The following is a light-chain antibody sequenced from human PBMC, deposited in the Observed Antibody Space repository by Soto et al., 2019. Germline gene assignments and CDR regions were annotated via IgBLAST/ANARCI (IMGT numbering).Light chain of an antibody. Sequence: DIQMTQSPSSLSASVGDRVTITCRASQSISSYLNWYQQKPGKAPKLLIYAASSLQSGVPSRFSGSGSGTDFTLTISSLQPEDFATYYCQQSSSTPQYTFGQGTKLEIK. V-gene: IGKV1-39*01. CDR3: QQSSSTPQYT. J-gene: IGKJ2*01. CDR2: AAS. CDR1: QSISSY.